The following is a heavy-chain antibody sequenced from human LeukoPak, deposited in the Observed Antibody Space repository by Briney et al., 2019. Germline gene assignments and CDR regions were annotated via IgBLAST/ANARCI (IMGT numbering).Heavy chain of an antibody. CDR2: ISYDGSNK. J-gene: IGHJ3*02. CDR1: GFTFSSYG. V-gene: IGHV3-30*18. CDR3: AKQGIAAAGTAFDI. D-gene: IGHD6-13*01. Sequence: GGSLRLSCAASGFTFSSYGMHWVRQAPGKGLEWVAVISYDGSNKYYADSVKGRFTISRDNSKNTLYLQMNSQRAEDTAVYYCAKQGIAAAGTAFDIWGQGTMVTVSS.